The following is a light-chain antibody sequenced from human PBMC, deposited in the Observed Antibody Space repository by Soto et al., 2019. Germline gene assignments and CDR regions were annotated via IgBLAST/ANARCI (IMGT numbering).Light chain of an antibody. J-gene: IGKJ1*01. CDR3: QQYNKWPLT. CDR1: QSVSSN. Sequence: EIVMTQSPATLSVSPGERATLSCRASQSVSSNLAWYQQKRGQAPRLLIYGASTRATGIPARFSGSGSGTEFTLTISSLQSEDCAVYYCQQYNKWPLTFGQGTKVEIK. V-gene: IGKV3-15*01. CDR2: GAS.